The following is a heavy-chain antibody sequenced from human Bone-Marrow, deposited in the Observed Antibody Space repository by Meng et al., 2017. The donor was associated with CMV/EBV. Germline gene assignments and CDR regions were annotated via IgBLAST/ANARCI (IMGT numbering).Heavy chain of an antibody. CDR3: ARGTYYYGSGSYYMGGDGYFDY. V-gene: IGHV3-23*01. CDR1: GFTFSSYA. J-gene: IGHJ4*02. CDR2: ISGSGGST. D-gene: IGHD3-10*01. Sequence: GGSLRLSCAASGFTFSSYAMSWVRQAPGKGLEWVSAISGSGGSTYYADSVKGRFTISRDNSKNTLYLQMNSLRAEDTAVYYCARGTYYYGSGSYYMGGDGYFDYWGQGTRVTGSS.